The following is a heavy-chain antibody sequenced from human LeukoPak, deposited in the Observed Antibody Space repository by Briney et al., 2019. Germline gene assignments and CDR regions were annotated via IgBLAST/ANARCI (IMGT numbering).Heavy chain of an antibody. CDR3: ARFNRIAVAGDY. D-gene: IGHD6-19*01. CDR2: IYYSGST. J-gene: IGHJ4*02. V-gene: IGHV4-30-4*01. Sequence: SETLSLTCTVSGGSISSGDYYWSWIRQPPWTGLESIGYIYYSGSTYYNPSFGSRVTISVDTSKNQFSLKLSSVTAADTAVYYCARFNRIAVAGDYWGQGTLVTVSS. CDR1: GGSISSGDYY.